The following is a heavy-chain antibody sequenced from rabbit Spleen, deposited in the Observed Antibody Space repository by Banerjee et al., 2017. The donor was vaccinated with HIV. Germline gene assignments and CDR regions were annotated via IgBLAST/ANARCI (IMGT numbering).Heavy chain of an antibody. CDR3: ARGSATMTMVITGFYLSL. V-gene: IGHV1S40*01. CDR2: IAGSSSGFT. Sequence: QSLEESGGDLVKPGASLTLTCTASGFSFSSSDYMCWVRQAPGKGLEWISCIAGSSSGFTYSATWAKGRFTISKASSTTVTLQMTSLTVADTATYFCARGSATMTMVITGFYLSLWGPGTLVTVS. D-gene: IGHD2-1*01. CDR1: GFSFSSSDY. J-gene: IGHJ4*01.